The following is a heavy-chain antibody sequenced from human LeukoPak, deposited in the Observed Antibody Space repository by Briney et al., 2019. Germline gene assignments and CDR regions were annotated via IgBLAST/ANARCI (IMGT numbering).Heavy chain of an antibody. CDR2: IYYSGST. CDR1: GGSISSSSYY. V-gene: IGHV4-39*07. D-gene: IGHD3-10*01. CDR3: ARGDITMVRGVTWFDP. J-gene: IGHJ5*02. Sequence: SETLSLTCTVSGGSISSSSYYWGWIRQPPGKGLEWIGSIYYSGSTYYNPSLKSRVTISVDTSKNQFSLKLSSVTAADTAVYYCARGDITMVRGVTWFDPWGQGTLVTVSS.